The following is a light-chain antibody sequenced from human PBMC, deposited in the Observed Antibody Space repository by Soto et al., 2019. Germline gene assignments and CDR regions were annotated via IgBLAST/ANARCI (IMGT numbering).Light chain of an antibody. V-gene: IGLV2-14*03. J-gene: IGLJ1*01. CDR1: SSDVGGYNY. CDR2: DVT. CDR3: SSYTTSNTRQIV. Sequence: QSVLTQPASVSGSPGQSSTISCTETSSDVGGYNYVSWYQHHPGKAPKLIIYDVTNRPSGVSNPFSGSKSGNTASLTISGLQPEDEADYYCSSYTTSNTRQIVFGTGTKVTVL.